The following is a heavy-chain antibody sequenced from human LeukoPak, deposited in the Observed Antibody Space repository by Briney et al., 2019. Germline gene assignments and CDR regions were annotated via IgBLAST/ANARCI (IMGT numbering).Heavy chain of an antibody. J-gene: IGHJ3*02. D-gene: IGHD5-18*01. CDR1: GFIVSTNY. V-gene: IGHV3-66*01. CDR3: ARRERLGYSYGRGTLDI. CDR2: IHSDGRT. Sequence: SGGSLRLSCAASGFIVSTNYMSWVRQAPGKGLEWVSLIHSDGRTYYADAVKGRFTISRDNSKNSLYLQMNSLRAEDTAVYYCARRERLGYSYGRGTLDIWGQGTMVTVSS.